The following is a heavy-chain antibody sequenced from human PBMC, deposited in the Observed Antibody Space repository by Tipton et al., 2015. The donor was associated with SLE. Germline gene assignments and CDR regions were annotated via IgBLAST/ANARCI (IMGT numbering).Heavy chain of an antibody. D-gene: IGHD5-24*01. V-gene: IGHV3-30*02. CDR2: IWFDGSNP. CDR1: GFTFSRYG. J-gene: IGHJ3*02. Sequence: SLRLSCAASGFTFSRYGMHWVRQAPGRGLEWVAIIWFDGSNPEYADSVKGRFTISRDNSKNTLFLQMHSLRAEDTALYYCVKDKGDGYPGPDDAFDIWGQGTMAIISS. CDR3: VKDKGDGYPGPDDAFDI.